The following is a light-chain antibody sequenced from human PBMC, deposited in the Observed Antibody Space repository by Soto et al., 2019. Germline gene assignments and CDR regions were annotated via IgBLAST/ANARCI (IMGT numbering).Light chain of an antibody. CDR2: RNN. CDR3: AAWDDSLNGYV. CDR1: SSNIGSNA. Sequence: QSVLTQPPSASGTPGQRVTISCSGSSSNIGSNAVNWYQQLPGTAPKLLIYRNNERPSGVPDRFSGSKSGTSASLAISGLQSEDEGDYYCAAWDDSLNGYVFGTGTKLTVL. J-gene: IGLJ1*01. V-gene: IGLV1-44*01.